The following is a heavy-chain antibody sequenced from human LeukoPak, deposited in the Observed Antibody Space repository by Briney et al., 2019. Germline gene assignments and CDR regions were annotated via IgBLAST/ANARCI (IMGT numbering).Heavy chain of an antibody. CDR2: ISGSGGST. J-gene: IGHJ4*02. CDR1: GFTFSSYA. V-gene: IGHV3-23*01. Sequence: GGSLRRSCAASGFTFSSYAMSWVRQAPGKELEGVSAISGSGGSTYYADSVKGRFTISRDNSKNTLYLQMNSLRAEDTAVSYCAKGAVGAADSWGQGTLVTVSS. CDR3: AKGAVGAADS. D-gene: IGHD1-26*01.